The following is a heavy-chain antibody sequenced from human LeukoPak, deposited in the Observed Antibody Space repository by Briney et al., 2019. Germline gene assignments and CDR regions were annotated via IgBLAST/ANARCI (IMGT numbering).Heavy chain of an antibody. D-gene: IGHD3-10*01. Sequence: SETLSLTCTVSDGSISNSSYYWGWIRQPPGKGLEWIGSIYYSGSTYYNPSLKSRVTISVDTSKNQFSLKLSSVTAADTAVYYCARRMVRGVTFDYWGQGTLVTVSS. CDR3: ARRMVRGVTFDY. CDR1: DGSISNSSYY. CDR2: IYYSGST. V-gene: IGHV4-39*01. J-gene: IGHJ4*02.